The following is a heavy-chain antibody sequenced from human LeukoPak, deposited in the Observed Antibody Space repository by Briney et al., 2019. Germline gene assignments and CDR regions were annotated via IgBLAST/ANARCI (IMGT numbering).Heavy chain of an antibody. V-gene: IGHV1-18*01. J-gene: IGHJ4*02. D-gene: IGHD2-15*01. CDR1: GYSFTTYG. CDR3: ARVMTVVLADDSTDFDY. Sequence: ASVKVSCKTSGYSFTTYGIAWVRQAPGQGPEWMGWINGYNGHTEYAQKLQGRVTMTTDTSMSTAYMELRSLRSDDTAVYYCARVMTVVLADDSTDFDYWGQGTLVTVSS. CDR2: INGYNGHT.